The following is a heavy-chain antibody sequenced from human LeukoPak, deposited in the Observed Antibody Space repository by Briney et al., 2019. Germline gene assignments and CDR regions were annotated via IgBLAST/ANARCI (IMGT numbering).Heavy chain of an antibody. CDR2: IYYSGST. J-gene: IGHJ3*02. CDR1: GGSISSSSYY. Sequence: SETLSLTCTVSGGSISSSSYYWGWIRQPPGKGLEWIGSIYYSGSTNYNPSLKSRVTISVDTSKNQFSLKLSSVTAADTAVYFCARGPYSYDSSGAFDIWGQGTMVTISS. D-gene: IGHD3-22*01. V-gene: IGHV4-39*07. CDR3: ARGPYSYDSSGAFDI.